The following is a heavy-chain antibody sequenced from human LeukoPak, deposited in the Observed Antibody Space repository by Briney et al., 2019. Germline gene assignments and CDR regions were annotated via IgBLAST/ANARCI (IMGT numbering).Heavy chain of an antibody. V-gene: IGHV6-1*01. CDR3: ARDPTMVRGVTLQYYFDY. CDR2: TYYRSKWYN. D-gene: IGHD3-10*01. Sequence: SQTLSLTCAISGDSVSSNSAAWSWIRQSPSRGLEWLGRTYYRSKWYNNYAVSVKGRITINPDTSKNQFSLQLNSVTPEDTAVYYCARDPTMVRGVTLQYYFDYWGQGTLVTVSS. J-gene: IGHJ4*02. CDR1: GDSVSSNSAA.